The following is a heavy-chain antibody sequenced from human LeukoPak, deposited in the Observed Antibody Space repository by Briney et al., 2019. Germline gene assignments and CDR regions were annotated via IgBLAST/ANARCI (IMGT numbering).Heavy chain of an antibody. V-gene: IGHV3-33*06. CDR1: GFTFSSYG. CDR3: AKDPDYGDYYFDY. J-gene: IGHJ4*02. D-gene: IGHD4-17*01. CDR2: IWYDGSNK. Sequence: GRSLRLSCAASGFTFSSYGMHWVRQAPGKGLEGVAVIWYDGSNKYYADSVKGRFTISRDNSKNTLYLQMNSLRAEDTAVYYCAKDPDYGDYYFDYWGQGTLVTVSS.